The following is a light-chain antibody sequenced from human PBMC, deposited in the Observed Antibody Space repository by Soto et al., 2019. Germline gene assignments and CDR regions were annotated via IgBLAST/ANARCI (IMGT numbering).Light chain of an antibody. CDR1: SSDVGNYKY. CDR2: EVS. J-gene: IGLJ1*01. CDR3: SSYTSSSTRV. V-gene: IGLV2-14*01. Sequence: QSVLTQPASVSGSPGQSITISCTGTSSDVGNYKYVSWYQQHPGKAPKLMIYEVSNRPSGVSNRFSGSKSGNTASLTISGLQAEDETDYYCSSYTSSSTRVFGTGTKLTVL.